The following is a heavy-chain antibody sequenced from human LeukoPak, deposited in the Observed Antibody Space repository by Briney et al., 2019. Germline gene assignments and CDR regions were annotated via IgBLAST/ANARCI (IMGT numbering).Heavy chain of an antibody. Sequence: KPSETLSLTCTVSGGSISSYYWSWIRQPPGKGLEWIGYIYYSGSTNYNPSLKSRVTISVDTSKNQFSLKLSSVTAADTTVYYRAREHQLWTNWFDPWGQGTLVTVSS. V-gene: IGHV4-59*01. CDR3: AREHQLWTNWFDP. D-gene: IGHD5-18*01. CDR1: GGSISSYY. J-gene: IGHJ5*02. CDR2: IYYSGST.